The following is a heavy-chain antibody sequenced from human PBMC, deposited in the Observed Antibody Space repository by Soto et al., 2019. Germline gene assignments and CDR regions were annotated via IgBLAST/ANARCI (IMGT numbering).Heavy chain of an antibody. CDR1: GGSISSYY. CDR2: MFYSGST. D-gene: IGHD3-10*01. CDR3: ARAVNYYGSGSFYWWFDP. Sequence: SETLSLTCTVSGGSISSYYWSWIRQPPGKGLEWIGYMFYSGSTNYNPSLKSRVTMSVDTSKNQFSLKLSSVSAADTAVYYCARAVNYYGSGSFYWWFDPWGQGTLVTVSS. J-gene: IGHJ5*02. V-gene: IGHV4-59*01.